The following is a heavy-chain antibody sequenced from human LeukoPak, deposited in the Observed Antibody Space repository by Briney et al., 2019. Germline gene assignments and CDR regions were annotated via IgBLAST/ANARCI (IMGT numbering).Heavy chain of an antibody. CDR1: GGSFSGYY. CDR2: INHSGST. D-gene: IGHD1-26*01. Sequence: SETLSLTCAVYGGSFSGYYWSWIRQPPGKGLEWIGEINHSGSTNYNPSLKSRVTISVDTSKNQFSLKLSSVTAPDTAVYYCARGQWGWFDPWGQGTLVTVSS. J-gene: IGHJ5*02. CDR3: ARGQWGWFDP. V-gene: IGHV4-34*01.